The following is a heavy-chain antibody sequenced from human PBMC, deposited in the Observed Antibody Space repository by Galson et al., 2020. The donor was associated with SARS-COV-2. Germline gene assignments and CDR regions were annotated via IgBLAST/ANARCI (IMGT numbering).Heavy chain of an antibody. CDR3: ARHDIAAAGPRVFQH. CDR2: IYYSGST. V-gene: IGHV4-39*01. CDR1: GGSISSSSYY. Sequence: SETLSLTCTVSGGSISSSSYYWGWIRQPPGKGLEWIGSIYYSGSTYYNPSLKSRVTISVDTSKNQFSLKLSSVTAADTAVYYCARHDIAAAGPRVFQHWGQGTLVTVSS. D-gene: IGHD6-13*01. J-gene: IGHJ1*01.